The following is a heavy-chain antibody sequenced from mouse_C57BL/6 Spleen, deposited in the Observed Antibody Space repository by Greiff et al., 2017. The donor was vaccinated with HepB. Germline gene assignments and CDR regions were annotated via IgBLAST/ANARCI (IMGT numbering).Heavy chain of an antibody. Sequence: EVKLMESGGGLVQPGGSLKLSCAASGFTFSDYGMAWVRQAPRKGPEWVAFISNLAYSIYYADTVTGRFTISRENAKNTLYLEMSSLRSEDTAMYYCARHGGDYAYFDYWGQGTTLTVSS. CDR2: ISNLAYSI. J-gene: IGHJ2*01. CDR3: ARHGGDYAYFDY. V-gene: IGHV5-15*01. D-gene: IGHD2-4*01. CDR1: GFTFSDYG.